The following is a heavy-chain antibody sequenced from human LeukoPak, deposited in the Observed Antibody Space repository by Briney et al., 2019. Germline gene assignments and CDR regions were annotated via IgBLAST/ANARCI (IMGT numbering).Heavy chain of an antibody. CDR2: IIPIFGTA. V-gene: IGHV1-69*13. CDR1: GGTFSSYA. D-gene: IGHD3-3*01. CDR3: ASGVTIFGVVTSAPMMVFDI. J-gene: IGHJ3*02. Sequence: GASVKVSCKASGGTFSSYAISWVRQAPGQGLEWMGGIIPIFGTANYAQKFQGRVTITADESTSTAYMELSSLRSEDTAVYYCASGVTIFGVVTSAPMMVFDIWGQGTMVTVSS.